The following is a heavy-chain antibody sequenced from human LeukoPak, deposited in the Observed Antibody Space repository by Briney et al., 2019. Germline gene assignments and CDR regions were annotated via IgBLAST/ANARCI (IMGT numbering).Heavy chain of an antibody. CDR3: AELGITMIGGV. CDR1: GFTFDDYG. J-gene: IGHJ6*04. Sequence: EGSLRLSCAASGFTFDDYGMSWVRQAPGKGLEWVSGINWNGGSTGYADSVKGRFTISRDNAKNSLYLQMNSLRSEDTAVYYCAELGITMIGGVWGKGTTVTLSS. D-gene: IGHD3-10*02. CDR2: INWNGGST. V-gene: IGHV3-20*04.